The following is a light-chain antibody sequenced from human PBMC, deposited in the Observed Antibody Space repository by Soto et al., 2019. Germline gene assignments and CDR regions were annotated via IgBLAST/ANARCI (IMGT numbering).Light chain of an antibody. Sequence: EIVMTQSPATLSVSPGERATLSCRPSQSVSSNLAWYQQKPGQAPRLLIYGPSTRATGIPARFSGSGSGTEFTLTISSLQSEDFAVYYCQQYNNWPRTFGQGTKVEIK. CDR1: QSVSSN. CDR2: GPS. V-gene: IGKV3-15*01. J-gene: IGKJ1*01. CDR3: QQYNNWPRT.